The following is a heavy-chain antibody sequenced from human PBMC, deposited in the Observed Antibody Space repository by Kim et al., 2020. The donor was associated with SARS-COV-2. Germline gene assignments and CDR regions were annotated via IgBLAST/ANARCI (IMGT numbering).Heavy chain of an antibody. Sequence: EYAASVKGRFTISRDDSKSIAYLQMNSLKTEDTAVYYCTRDPTTVTAFDYWGQGTLVTVSS. J-gene: IGHJ4*02. CDR3: TRDPTTVTAFDY. V-gene: IGHV3-49*02. D-gene: IGHD4-17*01.